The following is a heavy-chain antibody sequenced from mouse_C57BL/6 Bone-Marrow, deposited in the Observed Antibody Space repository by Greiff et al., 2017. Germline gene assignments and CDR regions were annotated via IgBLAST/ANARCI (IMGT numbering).Heavy chain of an antibody. D-gene: IGHD2-4*01. Sequence: QVQLQQSGAELARPGASVKLSCKASGYTFTSYGIRWVKQRTGQGLEWIGEIYPRSGNTYYNEKFKGKATLTADKSSSTAYMELRSLTSEDSAVYVCARDWMDDYYLDYWGQGTTLTVSS. V-gene: IGHV1-81*01. CDR1: GYTFTSYG. CDR2: IYPRSGNT. J-gene: IGHJ2*01. CDR3: ARDWMDDYYLDY.